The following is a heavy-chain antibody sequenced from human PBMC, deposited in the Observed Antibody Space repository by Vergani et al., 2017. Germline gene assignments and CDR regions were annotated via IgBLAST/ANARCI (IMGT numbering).Heavy chain of an antibody. CDR2: ISWNSGSI. V-gene: IGHV3-9*01. J-gene: IGHJ3*02. CDR1: GFTFDDYA. D-gene: IGHD2-21*02. CDR3: AKDMGIVVVTANAFDI. Sequence: EVQLLESGGGLVQPGGSLRLSGTASGFTFDDYAMHWVRQAPGKGLEWVSGISWNSGSIGYADSVKGRFTISRDNAKNSLYLQMNSLRAEDTALYYCAKDMGIVVVTANAFDIWGQGTMVTVSS.